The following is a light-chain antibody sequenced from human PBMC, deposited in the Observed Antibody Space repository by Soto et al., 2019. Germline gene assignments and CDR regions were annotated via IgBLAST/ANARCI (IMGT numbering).Light chain of an antibody. CDR3: QHYNSYSEA. J-gene: IGKJ1*01. CDR2: GVF. V-gene: IGKV1-17*01. CDR1: QGIRND. Sequence: DIQMTQSPSSLSASVGDRVSITCRASQGIRNDLGWYQQKPGKAPKRLIYGVFNLQSGVPSRFSGSGSGTEFTLTISSLQPDDFATYYCQHYNSYSEAFGQGTKVDIK.